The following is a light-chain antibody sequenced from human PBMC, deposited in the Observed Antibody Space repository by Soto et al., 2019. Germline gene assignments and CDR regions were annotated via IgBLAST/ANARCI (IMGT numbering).Light chain of an antibody. CDR2: DVG. CDR3: CSYAGSYYV. CDR1: SSDVGGCNY. Sequence: QSALTQPRSVSGSPGQSVTISCTGTSSDVGGCNYVSWYQQHPGKAPKLMIYDVGKRPSGVPDRFSGSKSGNTASLTISGLQAEDEADDYCCSYAGSYYVFGTGTKVTV. V-gene: IGLV2-11*01. J-gene: IGLJ1*01.